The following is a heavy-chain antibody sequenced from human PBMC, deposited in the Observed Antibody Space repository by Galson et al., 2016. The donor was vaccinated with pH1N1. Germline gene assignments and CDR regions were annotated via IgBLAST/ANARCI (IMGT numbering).Heavy chain of an antibody. J-gene: IGHJ4*02. CDR2: ISYDGSNK. CDR3: AKVVRGSSWPSFDY. D-gene: IGHD6-13*01. CDR1: GFTFSSYG. Sequence: LRLSCAASGFTFSSYGFHWVRQAPGKGLEWVAVISYDGSNKYYTDSVKGRFTISRDNSKNTLYLQMNSLRAEDTAVYYCAKVVRGSSWPSFDYWGQGTLVTVSS. V-gene: IGHV3-30*18.